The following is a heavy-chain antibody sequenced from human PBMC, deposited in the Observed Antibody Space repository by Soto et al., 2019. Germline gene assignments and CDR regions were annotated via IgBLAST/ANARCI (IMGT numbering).Heavy chain of an antibody. J-gene: IGHJ5*02. CDR2: ISYDGSNK. D-gene: IGHD2-2*01. Sequence: GGSLRLSCAASGFTFSSYAMHWVRQAPGKGLEWVAVISYDGSNKYYADSVKGRFTISRDNSKNTLYLQMNSLRAEDTAVYYCLIPLLVPAAMQVNWFDPWGQGTLVTVSS. V-gene: IGHV3-30-3*01. CDR3: LIPLLVPAAMQVNWFDP. CDR1: GFTFSSYA.